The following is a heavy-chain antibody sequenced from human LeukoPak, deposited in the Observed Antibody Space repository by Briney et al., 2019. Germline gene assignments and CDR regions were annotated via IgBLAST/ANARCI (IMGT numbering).Heavy chain of an antibody. J-gene: IGHJ4*02. CDR3: ARDGVSAAGTIY. Sequence: SETLSLTCTVSGGSISSSSYYWGWIRQPPGKGLEWIGYIYYSGSTNYNPSLKSRVTISVDTSKNQFSLKLSSVTAADTAVYYCARDGVSAAGTIYWGQGTLVTVSS. CDR1: GGSISSSSYY. D-gene: IGHD6-13*01. CDR2: IYYSGST. V-gene: IGHV4-61*01.